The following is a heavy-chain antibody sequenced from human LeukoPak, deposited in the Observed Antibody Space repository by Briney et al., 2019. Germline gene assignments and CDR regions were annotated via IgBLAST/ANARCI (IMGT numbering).Heavy chain of an antibody. D-gene: IGHD3-22*01. Sequence: GGSLRLSCAASGFTFSSYGMHWVRQAPGKGLEWVAVISYDGSNKYYADSVKGRFTISRDNSKNTLYLQMNSLRAEDTAVYYCAKVRYDSTDGAFDIWGQGTMVTVSS. CDR2: ISYDGSNK. CDR1: GFTFSSYG. CDR3: AKVRYDSTDGAFDI. V-gene: IGHV3-30*18. J-gene: IGHJ3*02.